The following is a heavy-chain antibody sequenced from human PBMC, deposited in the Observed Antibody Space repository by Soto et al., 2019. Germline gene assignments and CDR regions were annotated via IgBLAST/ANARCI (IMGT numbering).Heavy chain of an antibody. J-gene: IGHJ6*03. CDR1: GGSISSSSYY. Sequence: SETLSLTCTVSGGSISSSSYYWGWIRQPPWKGLQWIGSIYYSGSTYYNPSLKSRVTISVDTSKNQFSLKLSSVTAADTAVYYCARDIVVVPAALGYYYYYMDVWGIGTTVTVSS. D-gene: IGHD2-2*01. CDR2: IYYSGST. CDR3: ARDIVVVPAALGYYYYYMDV. V-gene: IGHV4-39*02.